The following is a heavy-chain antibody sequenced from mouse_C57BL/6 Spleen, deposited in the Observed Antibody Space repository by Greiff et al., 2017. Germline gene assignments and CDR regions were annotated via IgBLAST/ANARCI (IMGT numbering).Heavy chain of an antibody. Sequence: VQLKESGGDLVKPGGSLKLSCAASGFTFSSYGMSWVRQTPDKRLEWVATISSGGSYTYYPDSVKGRFTISRDNAKNTLYLQMSSLKSEDTAMYYCARHGYDYDSAWFAYWGQGTLVTVSA. V-gene: IGHV5-6*01. CDR1: GFTFSSYG. J-gene: IGHJ3*01. CDR3: ARHGYDYDSAWFAY. D-gene: IGHD2-4*01. CDR2: ISSGGSYT.